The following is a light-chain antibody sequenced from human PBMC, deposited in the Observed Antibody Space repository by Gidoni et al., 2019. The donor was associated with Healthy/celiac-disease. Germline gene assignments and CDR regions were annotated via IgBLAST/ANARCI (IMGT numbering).Light chain of an antibody. V-gene: IGKV4-1*01. CDR1: QRVLYSSNNQNY. CDR2: WAS. J-gene: IGKJ3*01. CDR3: QQYYSTPPT. Sequence: DIVIPQSPDSLPVSLGDRATINCKSSQRVLYSSNNQNYLAWYQQKPGQPPKLLIYWASTRESGVPYRFSGSGSVIDFTLTISSLQAEDVAVYYCQQYYSTPPTFGPGTKVDIK.